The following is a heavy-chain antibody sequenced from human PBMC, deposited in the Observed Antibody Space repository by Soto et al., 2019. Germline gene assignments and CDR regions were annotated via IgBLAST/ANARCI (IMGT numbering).Heavy chain of an antibody. J-gene: IGHJ4*02. D-gene: IGHD2-21*02. CDR3: ARSPHYCGGDCYHLAYFDY. CDR2: IIPIFGTA. Sequence: GASVKVSCKASGGTFSSYAISWVRQAPGQGLKWMGGIIPIFGTANYAQKFQGRVTITADESTSTAYMELSSLRSEDTAVYYCARSPHYCGGDCYHLAYFDYWGQGTPVTVSS. CDR1: GGTFSSYA. V-gene: IGHV1-69*13.